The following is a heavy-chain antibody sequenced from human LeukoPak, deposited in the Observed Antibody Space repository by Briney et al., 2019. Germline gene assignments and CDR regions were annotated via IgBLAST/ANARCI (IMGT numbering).Heavy chain of an antibody. D-gene: IGHD3-3*01. Sequence: GASVKVSCKAAGYTFTSYGISWLRQAPGQGLEWMGWISAYNGNTNYAQKLQGRVTMTTDTSTSTAYMELRSLRSVDTAVYYCARDRVVTGMDVWGKGSTVTVSS. V-gene: IGHV1-18*01. CDR2: ISAYNGNT. CDR3: ARDRVVTGMDV. J-gene: IGHJ6*04. CDR1: GYTFTSYG.